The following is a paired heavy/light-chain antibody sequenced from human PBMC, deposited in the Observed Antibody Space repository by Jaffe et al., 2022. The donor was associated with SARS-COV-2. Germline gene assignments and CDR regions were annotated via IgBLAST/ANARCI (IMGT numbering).Heavy chain of an antibody. D-gene: IGHD1-26*01. Sequence: EVQLVESGGGVVRPGGSLRLSCAASGFNFYNYGMSWVRQAPGKGLEWVSTINWNGASTGYADSVKGRFTISRDNAKNSLYLQMNSLRAEDTALYHCARDAGLLRDNAFDIWGQGTMVTVSS. V-gene: IGHV3-20*01. CDR1: GFNFYNYG. CDR2: INWNGAST. CDR3: ARDAGLLRDNAFDI. J-gene: IGHJ3*02.
Light chain of an antibody. CDR2: GAS. CDR3: QQYGNSPQA. Sequence: EIVLTQSPGTLSLSPGERATLSCRASQSVSSSYLAWYQQKPGQAPRLLIYGASSRATGIPDRFSGSGSGTDFTLTISRLEPEDFAVYYCQQYGNSPQAFGQGTKVEIK. V-gene: IGKV3-20*01. J-gene: IGKJ1*01. CDR1: QSVSSSY.